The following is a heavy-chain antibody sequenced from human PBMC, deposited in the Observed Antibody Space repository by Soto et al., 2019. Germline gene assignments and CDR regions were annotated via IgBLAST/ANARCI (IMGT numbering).Heavy chain of an antibody. D-gene: IGHD5-12*01. Sequence: GGSLRLSCAASGFTFSSYSMNWVRQAPGKGLEWVSYISSSSSTIYYADSVKGRFTISRDNAKNSLYLQMNSLRAEDTAVYYCARGKLSKYSGYDDFDYWGQGTLVTVSS. CDR3: ARGKLSKYSGYDDFDY. J-gene: IGHJ4*02. CDR2: ISSSSSTI. V-gene: IGHV3-48*01. CDR1: GFTFSSYS.